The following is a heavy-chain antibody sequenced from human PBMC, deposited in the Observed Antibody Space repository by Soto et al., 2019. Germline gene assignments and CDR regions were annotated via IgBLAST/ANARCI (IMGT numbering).Heavy chain of an antibody. CDR3: ARERAAPSWIDP. D-gene: IGHD6-6*01. V-gene: IGHV4-4*07. CDR1: GGSITSNY. J-gene: IGHJ5*02. Sequence: SETLPPTCTVSGGSITSNYWTWIRRTAGKGFEXXXXXXXXXXXXXNPSLKGRLSMSLHPSKNQFSLSLASVTAADTGIYYCARERAAPSWIDPWGQGILVTVSS. CDR2: XXXXXXX.